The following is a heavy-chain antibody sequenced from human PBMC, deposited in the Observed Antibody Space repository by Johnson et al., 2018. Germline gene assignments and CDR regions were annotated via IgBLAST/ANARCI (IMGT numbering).Heavy chain of an antibody. Sequence: LRLSCAASGFTFDDHAMHCVRQAPGKGLEWVSAISGSGGSTYYADSVKGRFTIARENSKNTLYLQMNSLRAEETAVYYCAKEGVMEWEYYGPLQYLGPGTLVTVSS. CDR2: ISGSGGST. CDR3: AKEGVMEWEYYGPLQY. V-gene: IGHV3-23*01. J-gene: IGHJ1*01. CDR1: GFTFDDHA. D-gene: IGHD1-26*01.